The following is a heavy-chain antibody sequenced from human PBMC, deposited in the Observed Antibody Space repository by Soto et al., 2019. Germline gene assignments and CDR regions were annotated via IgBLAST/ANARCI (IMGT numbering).Heavy chain of an antibody. D-gene: IGHD1-1*01. CDR3: ARDLSVPMDY. J-gene: IGHJ4*02. Sequence: ASVKVSCKASGYTLSNYYMHWVRQAPGQGLEWMGIIYPSGGSTKNAQKFQGRVTMTRDTSTSTAYMELSSLRSEDTAVYYCARDLSVPMDYWGRGTLVTVSS. V-gene: IGHV1-46*01. CDR1: GYTLSNYY. CDR2: IYPSGGST.